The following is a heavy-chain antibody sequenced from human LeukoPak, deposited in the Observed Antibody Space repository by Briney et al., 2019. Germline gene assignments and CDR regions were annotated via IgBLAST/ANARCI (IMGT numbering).Heavy chain of an antibody. D-gene: IGHD3-16*02. Sequence: GGSLRLSCATSGFTYYMSWIRQAPGKGLEWVSYISSSGSPIYYADSVKGRFTISRDNAKNSLFLQMNSLRAEDTAVYYCARGSFLITFGGFIGWGQGTLVTVSS. CDR3: ARGSFLITFGGFIG. CDR2: ISSSGSPI. J-gene: IGHJ4*02. CDR1: GFTYY. V-gene: IGHV3-11*04.